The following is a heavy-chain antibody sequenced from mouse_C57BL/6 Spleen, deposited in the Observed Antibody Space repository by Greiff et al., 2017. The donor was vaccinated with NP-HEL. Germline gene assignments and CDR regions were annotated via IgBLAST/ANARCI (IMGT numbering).Heavy chain of an antibody. CDR2: FYPGSGSI. Sequence: QVQLQQSGAELVKPGASVKLSCTASGYTFTAYTIHWVKQRSGQGLEWIGWFYPGSGSIKYNEKFKDKATLTADKSSSTVYMELSRMTSEDSAVYFCARHEGYYGRSYWYFDVWGTGTTVTVSS. CDR3: ARHEGYYGRSYWYFDV. D-gene: IGHD1-2*01. V-gene: IGHV1-62-2*01. J-gene: IGHJ1*03. CDR1: GYTFTAYT.